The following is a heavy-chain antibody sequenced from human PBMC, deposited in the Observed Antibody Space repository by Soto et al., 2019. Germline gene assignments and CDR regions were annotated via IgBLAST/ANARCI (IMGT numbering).Heavy chain of an antibody. CDR3: ARTPGFEPHFRQDAFDI. CDR1: GGSISSYY. J-gene: IGHJ3*02. V-gene: IGHV4-59*01. Sequence: PSETLSLTCTVSGGSISSYYWSWIRQPPGKGLEWIGYIYYSGSTNYNPSLKSRVTISVDTSKNQFSLKLSSVTAADTAVYYCARTPGFEPHFRQDAFDIWGQGTMVTVSS. CDR2: IYYSGST.